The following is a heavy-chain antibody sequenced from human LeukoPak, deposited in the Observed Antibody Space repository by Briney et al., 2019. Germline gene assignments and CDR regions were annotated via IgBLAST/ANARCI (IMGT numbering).Heavy chain of an antibody. D-gene: IGHD2-21*02. Sequence: GGSLRLSCAASGFTFSSYAMSWVRQAPGKGLEWVSAISGSGGSTYYADSVKGRFTISRDSSKNTLYLQMNSLRAEDTAVYYCAKAYCGGDCYGDYFDYWGQGTLVTVSS. CDR1: GFTFSSYA. V-gene: IGHV3-23*01. CDR3: AKAYCGGDCYGDYFDY. J-gene: IGHJ4*02. CDR2: ISGSGGST.